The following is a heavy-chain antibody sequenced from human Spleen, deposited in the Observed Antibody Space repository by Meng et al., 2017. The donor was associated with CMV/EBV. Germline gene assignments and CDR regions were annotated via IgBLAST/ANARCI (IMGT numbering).Heavy chain of an antibody. V-gene: IGHV1-2*02. Sequence: ASVKVSCKASGYTFTDYYIHWVRQAPGQGLEWMGWVDAKRGATNYAQKFLGRVIMTRDTSINTAYMQLVRLRSDDSAKYFCVSSYNYGSLWGPGTLVTVSS. CDR2: VDAKRGAT. CDR1: GYTFTDYY. D-gene: IGHD3-10*01. J-gene: IGHJ1*01. CDR3: VSSYNYGSL.